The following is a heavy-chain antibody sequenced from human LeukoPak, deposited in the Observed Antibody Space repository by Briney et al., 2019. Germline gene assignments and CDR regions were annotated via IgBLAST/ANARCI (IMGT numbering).Heavy chain of an antibody. CDR1: GFTFSSYA. D-gene: IGHD6-19*01. CDR3: ARVPRQWAQDYYYYGMDV. CDR2: ISYDGSNK. Sequence: PGRSLRLSCAASGFTFSSYAMHWVRQAPGKGLEWVAVISYDGSNKYYADSVKGRFTISRDNSKNTLYLQMNSLRAEDTAVYYCARVPRQWAQDYYYYGMDVWGQGTTVTVSS. J-gene: IGHJ6*02. V-gene: IGHV3-30*04.